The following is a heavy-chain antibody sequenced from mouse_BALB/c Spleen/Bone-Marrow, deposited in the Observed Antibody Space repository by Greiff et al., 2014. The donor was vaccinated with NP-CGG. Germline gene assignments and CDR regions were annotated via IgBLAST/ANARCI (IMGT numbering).Heavy chain of an antibody. CDR3: AIYYYDSSGFAY. CDR1: GFNIKDTY. V-gene: IGHV14-3*02. CDR2: IDPANGNT. D-gene: IGHD1-1*01. J-gene: IGHJ3*01. Sequence: VQLQQSGAELVKPGASVKLSCTASGFNIKDTYMHWVKQRPEQGLEWIGRIDPANGNTKYDPKFQGKATITADTSSNTAYLQLSSLTSEDTAVYYCAIYYYDSSGFAYWGQGTLVIVSA.